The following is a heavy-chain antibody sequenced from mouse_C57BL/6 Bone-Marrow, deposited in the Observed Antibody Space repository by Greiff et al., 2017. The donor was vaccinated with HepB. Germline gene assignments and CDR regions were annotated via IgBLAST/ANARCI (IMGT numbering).Heavy chain of an antibody. V-gene: IGHV1-22*01. Sequence: EVKLMESGPELVKPGASVKMSCKASGYTFTDYNMHWVKQSHGKSLEWIGYINPNNGGTSYNQKFKGKATLTVNKSSSTAYMELRSLTSEDSAVYYCAREGNLITTVVPDYWGQGTSVTVSS. CDR1: GYTFTDYN. CDR3: AREGNLITTVVPDY. D-gene: IGHD1-1*01. J-gene: IGHJ4*01. CDR2: INPNNGGT.